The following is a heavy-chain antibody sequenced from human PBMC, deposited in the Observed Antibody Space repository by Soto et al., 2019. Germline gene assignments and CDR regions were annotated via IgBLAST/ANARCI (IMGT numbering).Heavy chain of an antibody. D-gene: IGHD3-22*01. V-gene: IGHV4-30-4*01. Sequence: PSETLSLTCTVSCGSISSGDYYWSWIRQPPGKGLEWIGYIYYSGSTYYNPSLKSRVTISVDTSKNQFSLKLSSVTAADTAVYYCASNYYDSSGYLNWGQGTLVTVSS. CDR3: ASNYYDSSGYLN. CDR1: CGSISSGDYY. CDR2: IYYSGST. J-gene: IGHJ4*02.